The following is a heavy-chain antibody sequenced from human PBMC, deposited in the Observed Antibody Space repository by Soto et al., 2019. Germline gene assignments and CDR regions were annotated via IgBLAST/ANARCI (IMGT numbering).Heavy chain of an antibody. D-gene: IGHD5-18*01. CDR3: AKDQVFTAMVMGYYYGMDV. CDR1: GFTFSSYA. J-gene: IGHJ6*02. V-gene: IGHV3-23*01. CDR2: ISGSGGST. Sequence: PGGSLRLSCAASGFTFSSYAMSWVRQAPGKGLEWVSAISGSGGSTYYADSVKGRFTTSRDNSKNTLYLQMNSLRAEDTAVYYCAKDQVFTAMVMGYYYGMDVWGQGTKVTVSS.